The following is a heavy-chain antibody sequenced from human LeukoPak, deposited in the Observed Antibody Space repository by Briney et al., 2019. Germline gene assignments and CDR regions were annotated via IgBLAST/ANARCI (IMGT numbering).Heavy chain of an antibody. V-gene: IGHV2-5*01. CDR3: AHHLGRGPYYYDSSGYSTPFDY. CDR2: IYWNDDK. CDR1: GFSLSTSGVG. Sequence: SGPTLVKPTQTLTLTCIFSGFSLSTSGVGVGWIRQPPGEALEWLALIYWNDDKRYSPSLKSRLTITKDTSKTQVVLTMTNMDPVDTATYYCAHHLGRGPYYYDSSGYSTPFDYWGQGTLVTVSS. D-gene: IGHD3-22*01. J-gene: IGHJ4*02.